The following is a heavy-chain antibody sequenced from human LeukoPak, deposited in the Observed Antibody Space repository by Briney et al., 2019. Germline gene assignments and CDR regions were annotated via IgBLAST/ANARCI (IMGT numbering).Heavy chain of an antibody. CDR3: ARSLGGYVTF. V-gene: IGHV4-30-2*01. CDR2: IYHSGST. CDR1: GGSISSGGYS. Sequence: SETLSLTCAVSGGSISSGGYSWSWIRQPPRKGLEWIGYIYHSGSTYYNPSLKSRVTISVDRSKNQFSLKLSSVTAADTAVYYCARSLGGYVTFWGQGTLVTVSS. J-gene: IGHJ4*02. D-gene: IGHD5-12*01.